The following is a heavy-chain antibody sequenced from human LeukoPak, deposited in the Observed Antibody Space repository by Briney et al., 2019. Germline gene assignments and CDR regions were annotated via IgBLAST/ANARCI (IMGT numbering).Heavy chain of an antibody. CDR1: GFSFSINA. CDR3: AKDQAPTVGATDY. Sequence: GGSLRLSCAASGFSFSINAMTWVRQAPGKGLEWVSTIGDTDVVSHYADSVKGRFTISRDNSRNTLYLQMNSLRADDTAVYYCAKDQAPTVGATDYWGQGTLVTVSS. D-gene: IGHD1-26*01. V-gene: IGHV3-23*01. J-gene: IGHJ4*02. CDR2: IGDTDVVS.